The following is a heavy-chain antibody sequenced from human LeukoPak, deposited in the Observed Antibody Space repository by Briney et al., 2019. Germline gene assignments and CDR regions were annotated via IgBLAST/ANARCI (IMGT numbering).Heavy chain of an antibody. D-gene: IGHD2-21*02. CDR3: ARQPYCGGDCYPEAGYYGMDV. V-gene: IGHV1-69*04. Sequence: SVKVSCKASGGTFSSYAISWVRQAPGQGLEWMGRIIPILGIANYAQKFQGRVTITADKSTSTAYMELSSLRSEDTAVYYCARQPYCGGDCYPEAGYYGMDVWGQGTTATVSS. CDR1: GGTFSSYA. J-gene: IGHJ6*02. CDR2: IIPILGIA.